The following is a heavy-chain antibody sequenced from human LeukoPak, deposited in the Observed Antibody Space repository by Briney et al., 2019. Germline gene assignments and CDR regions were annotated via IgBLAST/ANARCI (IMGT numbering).Heavy chain of an antibody. CDR1: GFTFSTYN. J-gene: IGHJ6*04. Sequence: GGSLRLSCAASGFTFSTYNMNWDRQAPGKGLEWVSYISISTTTIYYADSVTGRFTISRDNAKNSLYLQMNSLRAEDTAVYYCAELGITMIGGVWGKGTTVTISS. CDR2: ISISTTTI. D-gene: IGHD3-10*02. CDR3: AELGITMIGGV. V-gene: IGHV3-48*04.